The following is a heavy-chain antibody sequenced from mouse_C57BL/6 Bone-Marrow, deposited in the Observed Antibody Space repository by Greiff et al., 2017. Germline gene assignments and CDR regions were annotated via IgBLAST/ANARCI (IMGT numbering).Heavy chain of an antibody. D-gene: IGHD1-1*01. J-gene: IGHJ2*01. V-gene: IGHV1-53*01. CDR3: ASFITTVGPFGY. CDR1: GYTFTSYW. CDR2: INPSNGGT. Sequence: QVQLQQPGTELVKPGASVKLSCKASGYTFTSYWMHWVKQRPGQGLEWIGNINPSNGGTNYNEKFKSKATLTADKSSSTAYMQLSSLTSEDSAVYYGASFITTVGPFGYWGQGTTLTVSS.